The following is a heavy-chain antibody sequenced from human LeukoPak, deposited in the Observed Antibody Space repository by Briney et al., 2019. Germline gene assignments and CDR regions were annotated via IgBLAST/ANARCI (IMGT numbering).Heavy chain of an antibody. CDR3: ARAGITMGYYYYGMDV. Sequence: GASVKVSCKASADTFTSHYIHSVRQAPGQGLEWMGRIIPILGIANYAQKFQGRVTITADKSTSTAYMELSSLRSEDTAVYYCARAGITMGYYYYGMDVWGQGTTVTVSS. V-gene: IGHV1-69*04. CDR2: IIPILGIA. D-gene: IGHD3-10*01. J-gene: IGHJ6*02. CDR1: ADTFTSHY.